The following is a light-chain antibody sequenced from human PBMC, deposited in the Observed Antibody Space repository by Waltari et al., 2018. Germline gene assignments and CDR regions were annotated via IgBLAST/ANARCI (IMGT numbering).Light chain of an antibody. J-gene: IGKJ5*01. Sequence: VMTQSPATLSVSPGERATLSCRASQSISDNLAWYQQKRGQAPRLLIYGAPTRATGIPARFTGSESETDFTRTVSSLHSEDAAVYYCQQYNRWPPITFGQGTRLEI. CDR1: QSISDN. CDR3: QQYNRWPPIT. CDR2: GAP. V-gene: IGKV3-15*01.